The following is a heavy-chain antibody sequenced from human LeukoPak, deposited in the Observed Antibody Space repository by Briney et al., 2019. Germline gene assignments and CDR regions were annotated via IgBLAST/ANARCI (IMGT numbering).Heavy chain of an antibody. CDR2: INPSGGST. CDR1: GYTFTSYY. Sequence: ASVKVSCKASGYTFTSYYIHWVRQAPGQGLEWMGIINPSGGSTSYAQKFQGRVTMTRDTSTSTVYMELSSLRSDDTAVYYCARDPQSYYDFWSGYLTKPYYFDYWGQGTLVTVSS. D-gene: IGHD3-3*01. V-gene: IGHV1-46*01. CDR3: ARDPQSYYDFWSGYLTKPYYFDY. J-gene: IGHJ4*02.